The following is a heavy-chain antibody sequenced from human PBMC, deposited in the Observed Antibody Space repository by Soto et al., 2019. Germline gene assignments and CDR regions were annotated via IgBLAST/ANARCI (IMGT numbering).Heavy chain of an antibody. V-gene: IGHV1-24*01. CDR1: GYTLTELS. D-gene: IGHD4-17*01. CDR2: FDPEDGET. J-gene: IGHJ3*02. CDR3: ATPSYYGDYGFRVNDAFDI. Sequence: ASVKVSCKVSGYTLTELSMHWVRQAPGKGLEWMGGFDPEDGETIYAQKFQGRVTMTEDTSTDTAYMELSSLRSEDTAVYYCATPSYYGDYGFRVNDAFDIWGQGTMVTVSS.